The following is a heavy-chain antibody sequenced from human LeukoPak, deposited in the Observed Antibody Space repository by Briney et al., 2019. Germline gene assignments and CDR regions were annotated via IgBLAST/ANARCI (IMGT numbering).Heavy chain of an antibody. J-gene: IGHJ4*02. Sequence: ASVKVSCRASGYTFTTYAMQWVRQAPGQSLEWMAWINVANGNTKYSQKFQGRVTLTRDTSATTAYMEVSSLRSEDTAVYYCARSYSGYDLGDYFDYWGQGTLVTVSS. D-gene: IGHD5-12*01. V-gene: IGHV1-3*01. CDR2: INVANGNT. CDR3: ARSYSGYDLGDYFDY. CDR1: GYTFTTYA.